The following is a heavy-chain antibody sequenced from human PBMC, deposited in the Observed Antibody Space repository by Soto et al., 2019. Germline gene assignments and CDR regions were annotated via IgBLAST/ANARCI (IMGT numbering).Heavy chain of an antibody. CDR2: ISSSSYI. CDR1: GFTFSSYS. CDR3: ARKQLWSYYYYYMDV. J-gene: IGHJ6*03. D-gene: IGHD5-18*01. Sequence: GGSLRLSCAASGFTFSSYSMNWVRQAPGKGLEWVSSISSSSYIYYADSVKGRFTISRDNAKNSLYLQMNSLRAEDTAVYYCARKQLWSYYYYYMDVWGKGTTVTVSS. V-gene: IGHV3-21*01.